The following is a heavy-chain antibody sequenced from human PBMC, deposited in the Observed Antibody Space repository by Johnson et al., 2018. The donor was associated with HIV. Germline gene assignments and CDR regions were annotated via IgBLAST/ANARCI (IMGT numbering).Heavy chain of an antibody. V-gene: IGHV3-20*04. CDR3: ASRYDSSGYYPDAFDI. CDR1: GFTLDDYG. Sequence: EVQLVESGGGVVRPGGSLSLPCAASGFTLDDYGMSWVRQTPGKGLEWVSGISWNGGSTGYANSVKGRFTISRDNAKKSLYLQMNSLRAEDTALYYCASRYDSSGYYPDAFDIWGQGTMVTVSS. CDR2: ISWNGGST. D-gene: IGHD3-22*01. J-gene: IGHJ3*02.